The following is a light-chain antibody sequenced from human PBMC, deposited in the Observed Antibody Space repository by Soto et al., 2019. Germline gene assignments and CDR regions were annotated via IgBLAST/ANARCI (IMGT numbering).Light chain of an antibody. Sequence: EIVLTQSPGTLSLSPGERATLSCRASQILSSNYLAWYQQKPGQPPSLLIYAASSRATGIPDRFSGSGSGTDFTLTISRLEPEDFAVYYCQQYGRSPRTFGQGTKVEIK. J-gene: IGKJ1*01. CDR3: QQYGRSPRT. CDR2: AAS. V-gene: IGKV3-20*01. CDR1: QILSSNY.